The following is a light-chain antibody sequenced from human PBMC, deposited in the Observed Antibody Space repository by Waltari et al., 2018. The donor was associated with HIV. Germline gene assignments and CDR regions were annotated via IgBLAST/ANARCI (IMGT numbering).Light chain of an antibody. Sequence: QLVLTQSPSASASLGASVKLTCTLSSWHSSYAIAWHQQQPAKGPRYLMKLNSGGSHSTGDVSPARFSGSSSGAERYLTISSLQSEDEADYYCQTWGTGIQGVFGGGTKLTVL. CDR2: LNSGGSH. J-gene: IGLJ3*02. CDR3: QTWGTGIQGV. CDR1: SWHSSYA. V-gene: IGLV4-69*01.